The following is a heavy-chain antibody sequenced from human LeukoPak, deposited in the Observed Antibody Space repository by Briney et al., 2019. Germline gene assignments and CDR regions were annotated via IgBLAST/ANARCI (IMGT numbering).Heavy chain of an antibody. J-gene: IGHJ4*02. D-gene: IGHD2-15*01. Sequence: PGGSLRLSCAASGFTFDDYAMHWVRQAPGKGLEWVSGISWNSGSIGYADSVKGRFTISRDNSRNTMYLQMNSLRAEDTAVYYCARDRGGGGFDYWGQGTLVTVSS. CDR1: GFTFDDYA. CDR2: ISWNSGSI. V-gene: IGHV3-9*01. CDR3: ARDRGGGGFDY.